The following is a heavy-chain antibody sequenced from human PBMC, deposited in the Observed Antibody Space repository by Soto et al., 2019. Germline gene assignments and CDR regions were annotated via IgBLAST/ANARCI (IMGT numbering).Heavy chain of an antibody. Sequence: QVQLQQWGAGLLKPSETLSLTCAVYGGSFSGYYWSWIRQPTGKGLEWIGEINHSGSTNYNPSLKSRVTISVDTSKNQFSLKLSYVTAADTAVYYCARGRACSGGSCHPGYYYYYVDVWGKGTTVTVSS. CDR1: GGSFSGYY. V-gene: IGHV4-34*01. CDR3: ARGRACSGGSCHPGYYYYYVDV. J-gene: IGHJ6*03. CDR2: INHSGST. D-gene: IGHD2-15*01.